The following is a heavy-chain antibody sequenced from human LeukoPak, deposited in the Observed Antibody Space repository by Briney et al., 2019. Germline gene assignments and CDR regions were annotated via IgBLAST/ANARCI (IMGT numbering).Heavy chain of an antibody. Sequence: GGSLRLSCVGSGFTFSNYAMSWVRQAPGKGLEWVSGIRGSGVGTNYADSVKGRFTISRDNSKTTLYLQMNSLRAEDTAVYYCTRKSGHAYGMDVWGQGTTVTVSS. CDR3: TRKSGHAYGMDV. D-gene: IGHD7-27*01. V-gene: IGHV3-23*01. J-gene: IGHJ6*02. CDR1: GFTFSNYA. CDR2: IRGSGVGT.